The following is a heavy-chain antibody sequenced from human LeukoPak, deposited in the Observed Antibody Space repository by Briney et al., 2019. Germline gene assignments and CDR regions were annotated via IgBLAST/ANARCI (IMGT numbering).Heavy chain of an antibody. Sequence: GGSLRLSCAASGFTFSSYAMSWVRQAPGKGLEWVSAISGSDGSTYYADSVKGRFTVSRDNSKNTLYLQMNSLRAEDTAVYYCARDLIGRGAKDRFDYWGQGTLVTVSS. V-gene: IGHV3-23*01. CDR3: ARDLIGRGAKDRFDY. D-gene: IGHD1-26*01. CDR2: ISGSDGST. J-gene: IGHJ4*02. CDR1: GFTFSSYA.